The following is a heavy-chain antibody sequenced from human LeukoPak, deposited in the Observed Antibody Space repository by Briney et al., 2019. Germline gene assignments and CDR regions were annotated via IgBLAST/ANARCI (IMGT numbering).Heavy chain of an antibody. J-gene: IGHJ4*02. CDR3: ARGELSLWFDY. CDR1: GGSISSYY. CDR2: IYYSGST. V-gene: IGHV4-59*01. Sequence: PSETLSLICTVSGGSISSYYWSWIRQPPGKGLEWIGYIYYSGSTNYNPSLKSRVTISVDTSKNQFSLKLSSVTAADTAVYYCARGELSLWFDYWGQGTLVTVSS. D-gene: IGHD3-16*02.